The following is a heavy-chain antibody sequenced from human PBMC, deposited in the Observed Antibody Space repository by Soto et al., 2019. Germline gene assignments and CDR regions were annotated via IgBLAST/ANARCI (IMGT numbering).Heavy chain of an antibody. V-gene: IGHV3-30-3*01. CDR3: ARDRLKDIAAPGPFDY. Sequence: GGSLRLSCAASGFTFSSYAMHWVRQAPGKGLEWVAVISYDGSNKYYADSVKGRFTISRDNSKNTLYLQMNSLRAEDTAVYYCARDRLKDIAAPGPFDYWGQGTLVTVST. D-gene: IGHD6-13*01. CDR1: GFTFSSYA. CDR2: ISYDGSNK. J-gene: IGHJ4*02.